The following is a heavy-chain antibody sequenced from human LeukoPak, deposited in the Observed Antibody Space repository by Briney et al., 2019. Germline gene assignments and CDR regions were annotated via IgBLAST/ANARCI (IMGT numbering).Heavy chain of an antibody. Sequence: GGSLRLSCAASGFTFSSYSMNWVRQAPGKGLEWVSSISSSSTYIYYADSVKGRFTISRDNAKNSLYLQMNSLRAEDTAVYYCARDCLDSSGWSIYWGQGTLVTVSS. CDR2: ISSSSTYI. V-gene: IGHV3-21*01. CDR3: ARDCLDSSGWSIY. D-gene: IGHD6-19*01. J-gene: IGHJ4*02. CDR1: GFTFSSYS.